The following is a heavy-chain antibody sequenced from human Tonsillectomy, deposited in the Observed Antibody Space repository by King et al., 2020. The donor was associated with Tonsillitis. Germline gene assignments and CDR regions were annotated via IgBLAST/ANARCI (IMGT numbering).Heavy chain of an antibody. CDR2: IDYSWST. CDR1: GGSISSYN. Sequence: VQLQESGPGLVKPSETLSLTCTVSGGSISSYNWSWIRQPPGKGLEWIGYIDYSWSTNYNPSLKGRVTISGDTSKNQFSLKLGSVTAADTAVYYCARDQNYYDSSGYYRGGFDYWGQGTLVTVSS. CDR3: ARDQNYYDSSGYYRGGFDY. D-gene: IGHD3-22*01. J-gene: IGHJ4*02. V-gene: IGHV4-59*01.